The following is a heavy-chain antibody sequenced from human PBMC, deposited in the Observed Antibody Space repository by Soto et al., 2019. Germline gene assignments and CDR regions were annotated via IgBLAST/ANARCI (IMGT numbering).Heavy chain of an antibody. CDR3: ARSIVVVTALDY. V-gene: IGHV1-3*05. J-gene: IGHJ4*02. D-gene: IGHD2-21*02. Sequence: QVQLVQSGAEEKKPGASVKVSCKASGYTFTSYAMHWVRQAPGQRLERMGWINAGNGNTKYSQKFQGRVTITSDTAASTAYMQLRSLRSADTDVYSCARSIVVVTALDYWGQGTLVTVSS. CDR2: INAGNGNT. CDR1: GYTFTSYA.